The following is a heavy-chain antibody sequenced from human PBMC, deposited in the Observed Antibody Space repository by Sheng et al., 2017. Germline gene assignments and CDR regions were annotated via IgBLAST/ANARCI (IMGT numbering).Heavy chain of an antibody. CDR2: ISGSGGST. CDR1: GFTFSSYA. V-gene: IGHV3-23*01. Sequence: EVQLLESGGGLVQPGGSLRLSCAASGFTFSSYAMSWVRQAPGKGLEWVSAISGSGGSTYYADSVKGRFTISRDNSKNTLYLQMNSLRAEDTAVYYCAKEGRCGGGSCYSLDYWGQGTLVTVSS. J-gene: IGHJ4*02. D-gene: IGHD2-15*01. CDR3: AKEGRCGGGSCYSLDY.